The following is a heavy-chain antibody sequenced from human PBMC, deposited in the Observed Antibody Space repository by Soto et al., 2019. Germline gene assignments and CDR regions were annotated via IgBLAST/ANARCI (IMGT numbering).Heavy chain of an antibody. CDR1: GYNFPAYW. CDR3: ARASDYSEPSEANFDY. V-gene: IGHV5-51*01. J-gene: IGHJ4*02. CDR2: VYPSDSDA. D-gene: IGHD4-4*01. Sequence: PGESLKISCKGSGYNFPAYWIGWVRQMPGKGLEYMGIVYPSDSDARYSPSFQGQVTISADKSISTAYLQWSSLQASDTAMYYCARASDYSEPSEANFDYWGQGTLVTVSS.